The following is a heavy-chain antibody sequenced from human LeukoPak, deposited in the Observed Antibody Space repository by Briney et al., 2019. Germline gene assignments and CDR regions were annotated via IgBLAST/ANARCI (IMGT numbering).Heavy chain of an antibody. Sequence: ASVKVSCKASGYTFTGYYMHWVRQAPGQGLEWMGRINPNSGGTNYAQKFQGRVTMTRDTSTSTVYMELSSLRSEDTAVYYCARDRGPHGMDVWGQGTTVTVSS. CDR1: GYTFTGYY. V-gene: IGHV1-2*06. J-gene: IGHJ6*02. CDR2: INPNSGGT. CDR3: ARDRGPHGMDV. D-gene: IGHD3-10*01.